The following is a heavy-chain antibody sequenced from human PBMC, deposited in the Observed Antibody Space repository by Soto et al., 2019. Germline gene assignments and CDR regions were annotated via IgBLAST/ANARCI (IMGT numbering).Heavy chain of an antibody. CDR3: ARYAAISSAGCFDP. CDR1: GFSLTNNGEA. D-gene: IGHD2-8*01. CDR2: IYWDDDN. V-gene: IGHV2-5*02. J-gene: IGHJ5*02. Sequence: QITLKESGPTLVKPTQTLTLPCTFSGFSLTNNGEAVGWFRQSPGKALEWLVLIYWDDDNRYNPTPRTRLSTXXXTXXNQVVLNLTNMTPVNKATYYCARYAAISSAGCFDPGGQGIPVTVSS.